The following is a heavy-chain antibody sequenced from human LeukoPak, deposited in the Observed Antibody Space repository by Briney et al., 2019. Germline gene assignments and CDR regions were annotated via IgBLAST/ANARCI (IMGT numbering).Heavy chain of an antibody. J-gene: IGHJ4*02. CDR1: GFTVSSNH. Sequence: GGSLRLSCAASGFTVSSNHMSWVRQAPGKGLEWVSVIYSGGTTYHADSVKGRFTISRDNSKSTLYLQMNSLRAEDTAVYYCATLGPTEYFVYWGQGTLVTVSS. V-gene: IGHV3-53*01. CDR3: ATLGPTEYFVY. D-gene: IGHD4-11*01. CDR2: IYSGGTT.